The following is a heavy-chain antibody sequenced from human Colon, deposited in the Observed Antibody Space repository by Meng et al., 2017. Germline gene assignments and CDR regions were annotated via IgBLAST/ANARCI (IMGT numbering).Heavy chain of an antibody. CDR3: AHRDWRADDFDY. D-gene: IGHD3/OR15-3a*01. J-gene: IGHJ4*02. Sequence: QITLKGSRPTLVKPTQTLTLTCTFSGFSLNTGGVGVGWIRQPPGKALEWLALIYWNDGKQYSPSLKNRLTITSDTSKNQVVLTMTNMDPVDTGTYFCAHRDWRADDFDYWGQGTLVTVSS. CDR1: GFSLNTGGVG. V-gene: IGHV2-5*01. CDR2: IYWNDGK.